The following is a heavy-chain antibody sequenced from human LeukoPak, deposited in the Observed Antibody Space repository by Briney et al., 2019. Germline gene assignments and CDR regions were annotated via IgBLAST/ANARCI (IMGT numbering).Heavy chain of an antibody. J-gene: IGHJ5*01. V-gene: IGHV3-7*01. CDR2: IGPDGSET. CDR3: ATMVSISGDS. CDR1: GFSFSSKW. Sequence: PGGSLRVSCAASGFSFSSKWMSWFHQAPGKGPEWVAHIGPDGSETYYVDSAMGRFTISRDNAKNSVYLEMNSLRAEDTAVYYCATMVSISGDSWGQGTLVTVSS. D-gene: IGHD2-8*01.